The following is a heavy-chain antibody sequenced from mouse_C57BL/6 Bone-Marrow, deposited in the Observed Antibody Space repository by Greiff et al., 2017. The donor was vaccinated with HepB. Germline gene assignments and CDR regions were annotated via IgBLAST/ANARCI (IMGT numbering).Heavy chain of an antibody. CDR1: GYTFTDYY. V-gene: IGHV1-26*01. CDR2: INPNNGGT. D-gene: IGHD4-1*01. CDR3: AITPANPFAY. J-gene: IGHJ3*01. Sequence: EVQLQQSGPELVKPGASVKISCKASGYTFTDYYMNWVKQSHGKSLEWIGDINPNNGGTSYNQKFKGKATLTVDKSSSTAYMELRSLTSEDSAVYYCAITPANPFAYWGQGTLVTVSA.